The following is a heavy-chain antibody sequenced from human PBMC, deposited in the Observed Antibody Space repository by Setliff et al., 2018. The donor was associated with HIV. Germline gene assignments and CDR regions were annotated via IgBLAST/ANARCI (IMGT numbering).Heavy chain of an antibody. Sequence: TLSLTCAVFGGSFSGYYWSWIRQPPGKGLEWIGEINHSGSTDYNPSLKSRVTISVDTSKNQFSLNLSSVTAADTAVYYCARSDYGDFDYWGQGTPVTVSS. CDR3: ARSDYGDFDY. CDR1: GGSFSGYY. CDR2: INHSGST. D-gene: IGHD4-17*01. V-gene: IGHV4-34*01. J-gene: IGHJ4*02.